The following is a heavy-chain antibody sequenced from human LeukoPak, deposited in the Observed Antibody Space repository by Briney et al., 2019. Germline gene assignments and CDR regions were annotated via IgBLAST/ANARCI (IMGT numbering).Heavy chain of an antibody. CDR1: GFTFSSNY. CDR3: ASGIAVAQARYYGMDV. Sequence: GGSLRLSCAASGFTFSSNYMSWVRQAPGKGLEWVSVIYSGGSTYYADSVKGRFTISRDNSKNTLYLQMNSLRAEDTAVYYCASGIAVAQARYYGMDVWGQGTTVTVSS. J-gene: IGHJ6*02. CDR2: IYSGGST. D-gene: IGHD6-19*01. V-gene: IGHV3-53*01.